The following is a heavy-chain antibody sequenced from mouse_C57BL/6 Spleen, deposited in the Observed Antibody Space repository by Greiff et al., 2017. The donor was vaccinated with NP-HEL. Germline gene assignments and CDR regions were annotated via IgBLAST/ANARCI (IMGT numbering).Heavy chain of an antibody. Sequence: EVQVVESGAELVKPGASVKLSCTASGFNIKDYYMHWVKQRTEQGLEWIGRIDPEDGETKYAPKFQGKATITADTSSNTASLQLSSLTSEDTAVYYCARATATVYYFDYWGQGTTLTVSS. J-gene: IGHJ2*01. CDR1: GFNIKDYY. V-gene: IGHV14-2*01. CDR2: IDPEDGET. CDR3: ARATATVYYFDY. D-gene: IGHD1-2*01.